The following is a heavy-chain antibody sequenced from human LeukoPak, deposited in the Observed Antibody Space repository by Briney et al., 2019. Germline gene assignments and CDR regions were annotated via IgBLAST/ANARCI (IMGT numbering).Heavy chain of an antibody. Sequence: QPGGSLRLSCAASGFTFSSYGMHWVRQAPGKGLEWVAVISYDGSNKYYADSVKGRFTISRDNSKNTPYLQMNSLRAEDTAVYYCAKDLGEWIRYYGMDVWGQGTTVTVSS. CDR3: AKDLGEWIRYYGMDV. CDR2: ISYDGSNK. CDR1: GFTFSSYG. D-gene: IGHD5-18*01. J-gene: IGHJ6*02. V-gene: IGHV3-30*18.